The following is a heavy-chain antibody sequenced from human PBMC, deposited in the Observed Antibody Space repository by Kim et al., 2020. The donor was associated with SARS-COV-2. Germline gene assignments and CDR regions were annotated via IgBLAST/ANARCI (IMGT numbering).Heavy chain of an antibody. CDR1: GFTFSSYA. CDR3: ARDPGYSSSWHEKINNWFDP. Sequence: GGSLRLSCAASGFTFSSYAMHWVRQAPGKGLEWVAVISYDGSNKYYADSVKGRFTISRDNSKNTLYLQMNSLRAEDTAVYYCARDPGYSSSWHEKINNWFDPWGQGTLVTVSS. D-gene: IGHD6-13*01. V-gene: IGHV3-30-3*01. CDR2: ISYDGSNK. J-gene: IGHJ5*02.